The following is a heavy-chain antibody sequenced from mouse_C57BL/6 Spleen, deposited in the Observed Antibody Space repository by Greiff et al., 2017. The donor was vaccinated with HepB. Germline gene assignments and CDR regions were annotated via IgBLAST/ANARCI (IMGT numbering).Heavy chain of an antibody. CDR3: ARGGGIYYDYDETTNWFAY. CDR2: IFPGSGST. Sequence: QVQLKQSGPELVKPGASVKISCKASGYTFTDYYINWVKQRPGQGLEWIGWIFPGSGSTYYNEKFKGKATLTVDKSSSTAYMLLSSLTSEDSAVYFCARGGGIYYDYDETTNWFAYWGQGTLVTVSA. V-gene: IGHV1-75*01. D-gene: IGHD2-4*01. J-gene: IGHJ3*01. CDR1: GYTFTDYY.